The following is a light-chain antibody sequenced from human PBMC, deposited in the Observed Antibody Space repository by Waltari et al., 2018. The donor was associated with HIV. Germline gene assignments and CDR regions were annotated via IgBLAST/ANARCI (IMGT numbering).Light chain of an antibody. CDR2: GDT. CDR3: QSYDSGLRGWV. CDR1: SSNIGAGFD. Sequence: QSVLTQSPSVSGAPGQRVTISCTGTSSNIGAGFDIHRYQHLPGTAPKLLIFGDTHLPSGVPDRFSGAMFGTSASLAITWLQADDEAYYYCQSYDSGLRGWVFGGGTKLTVL. V-gene: IGLV1-40*01. J-gene: IGLJ3*02.